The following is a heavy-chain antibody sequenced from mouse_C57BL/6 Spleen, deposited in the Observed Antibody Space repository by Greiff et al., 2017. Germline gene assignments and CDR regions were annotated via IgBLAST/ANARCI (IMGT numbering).Heavy chain of an antibody. CDR2: IRNKANNHAT. D-gene: IGHD2-12*01. CDR3: TRGDDYYAMDY. Sequence: DVMLVESGGGLVQPGGSMKLPCAASGFTFSDAWMDWVRQSPEKGLEWVAEIRNKANNHATYYAESVKGRFTISRDDSKSSVYLQMNSLRAEDTGIYYCTRGDDYYAMDYWGQGTSVTVSS. CDR1: GFTFSDAW. J-gene: IGHJ4*01. V-gene: IGHV6-6*01.